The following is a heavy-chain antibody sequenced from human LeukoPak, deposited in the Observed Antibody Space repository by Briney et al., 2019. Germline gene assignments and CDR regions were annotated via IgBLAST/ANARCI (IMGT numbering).Heavy chain of an antibody. CDR3: ARISRIFGVVIIKLFDY. J-gene: IGHJ4*02. Sequence: SGGSLRLSCAASGFTFSSYWMSWVRQAPGKGLEWVANIKQDGSEKYYVDSVKGRFTISRDNAKNSLYLQMNSLRAEDTAVYYCARISRIFGVVIIKLFDYWGQGTLVTVSS. D-gene: IGHD3-3*01. CDR1: GFTFSSYW. V-gene: IGHV3-7*01. CDR2: IKQDGSEK.